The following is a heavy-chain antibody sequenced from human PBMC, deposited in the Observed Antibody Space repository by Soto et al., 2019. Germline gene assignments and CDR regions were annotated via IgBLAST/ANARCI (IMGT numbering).Heavy chain of an antibody. J-gene: IGHJ4*02. Sequence: SETLSLTCTVSGGSISSGGYYWSWIRQHPGKGLEWIGYIYYSGSTYYNPSLKSRVTISVDTSKNQFSLKLSSVTAADTAVYYCARWGYYGSGSHRARDYWGQGTLVTVS. D-gene: IGHD3-10*01. CDR3: ARWGYYGSGSHRARDY. V-gene: IGHV4-31*03. CDR2: IYYSGST. CDR1: GGSISSGGYY.